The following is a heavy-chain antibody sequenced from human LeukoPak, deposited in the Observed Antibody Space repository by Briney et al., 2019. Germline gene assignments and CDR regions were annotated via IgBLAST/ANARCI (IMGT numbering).Heavy chain of an antibody. CDR1: GFTFSNAW. D-gene: IGHD3-16*01. J-gene: IGHJ3*02. CDR2: IKSKTDGGTT. V-gene: IGHV3-15*01. CDR3: AKNFGDPLDI. Sequence: GGSLRLSCAASGFTFSNAWMSWVRQAPGKGLEWVGRIKSKTDGGTTDYAAPVKGRFTISRDDSKNTLYLQMNNLRTEDMAVYFCAKNFGDPLDIWGQGTVVTVSS.